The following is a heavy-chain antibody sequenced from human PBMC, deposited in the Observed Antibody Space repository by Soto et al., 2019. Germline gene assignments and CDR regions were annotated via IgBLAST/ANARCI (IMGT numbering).Heavy chain of an antibody. CDR2: ISYSGST. V-gene: IGHV4-31*03. CDR3: ARGVLH. CDR1: GGSISSGGYY. J-gene: IGHJ4*01. Sequence: QVQLQESGPGLVQPSQTLSLTCTVSGGSISSGGYYWSWIRQHPGTGLEWIGHISYSGSTYYNTSLKGRVTISGEPPRNHFSLIVNSVTAADTAVYYCARGVLHWGQGTLVTVSS.